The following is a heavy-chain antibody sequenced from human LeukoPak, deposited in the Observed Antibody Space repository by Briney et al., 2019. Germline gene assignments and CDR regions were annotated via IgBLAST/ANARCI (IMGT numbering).Heavy chain of an antibody. J-gene: IGHJ4*02. CDR3: ARHRSGWLQSSFDY. Sequence: SETLSLTCAVYGGSFSGYYWSWIRQPAGKGLEWIGRIYTSGSTNYNPSLKSRVTMSLDTSKNQFSLKLSSVTAADTAVYYCARHRSGWLQSSFDYWGQGTLVTVSS. D-gene: IGHD5-24*01. V-gene: IGHV4-59*10. CDR1: GGSFSGYY. CDR2: IYTSGST.